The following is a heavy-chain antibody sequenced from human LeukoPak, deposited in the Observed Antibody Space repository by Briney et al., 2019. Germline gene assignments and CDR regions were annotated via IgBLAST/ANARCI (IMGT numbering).Heavy chain of an antibody. D-gene: IGHD6-19*01. CDR1: GFTYSHNG. Sequence: GGSLRLSCVASGFTYSHNGMHWVRQAPGKGLEWVAFIQYDGNTIFYADSVKGRFTISRDNAKNSLYLQMNSLRAEDTAVYYCAQIAVAGPIDYWGQGTLVTVSS. CDR3: AQIAVAGPIDY. J-gene: IGHJ4*02. CDR2: IQYDGNTI. V-gene: IGHV3-30*02.